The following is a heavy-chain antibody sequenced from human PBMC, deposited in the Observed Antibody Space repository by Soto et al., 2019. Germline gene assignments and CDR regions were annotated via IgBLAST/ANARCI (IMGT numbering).Heavy chain of an antibody. CDR2: ISAYNGNT. J-gene: IGHJ4*02. Sequence: SSVKVSCKASGYTFTSYVISWVRQAPGQGLEWMGWISAYNGNTNYAQKLQGRVTMTTDTSTSTAYMELRSLRSDDTAVYYCARDRDTDFDWPTTNFDYWGQGTLVTVSS. D-gene: IGHD3-9*01. V-gene: IGHV1-18*01. CDR3: ARDRDTDFDWPTTNFDY. CDR1: GYTFTSYV.